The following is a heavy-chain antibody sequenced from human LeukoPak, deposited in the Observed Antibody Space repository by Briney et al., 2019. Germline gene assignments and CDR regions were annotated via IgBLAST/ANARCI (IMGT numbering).Heavy chain of an antibody. V-gene: IGHV4-59*01. J-gene: IGHJ6*02. Sequence: PSETLSLTCSVSGGSLKSYYWTWIRQPAGKGLEWIGYIYYSGSTNYNPSLKSRVTISVDTSKNQFSLKLSSVTAADTAVYYCAGTSGYSSSWYPNYYYYYGMDVWGQGTTVTVSS. CDR3: AGTSGYSSSWYPNYYYYYGMDV. D-gene: IGHD6-13*01. CDR1: GGSLKSYY. CDR2: IYYSGST.